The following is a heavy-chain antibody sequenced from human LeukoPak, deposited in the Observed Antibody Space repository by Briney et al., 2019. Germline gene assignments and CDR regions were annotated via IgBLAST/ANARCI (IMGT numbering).Heavy chain of an antibody. CDR2: ISKDGSNK. CDR3: VRGYYSNSFDF. D-gene: IGHD2/OR15-2a*01. CDR1: GFTFSSYG. Sequence: TGGSLRLSCAASGFTFSSYGMHWVRQAPGKGLEWVAVISKDGSNKYYADSVKGRFTIARDNSKNTLYLQMNSLRADDTAVYYCVRGYYSNSFDFWGQGTVVTVSS. J-gene: IGHJ3*01. V-gene: IGHV3-30*03.